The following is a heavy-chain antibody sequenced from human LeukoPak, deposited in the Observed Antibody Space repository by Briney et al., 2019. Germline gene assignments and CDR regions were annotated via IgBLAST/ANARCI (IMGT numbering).Heavy chain of an antibody. CDR1: GFTFSSYS. D-gene: IGHD5-18*01. CDR3: AKNVDTTMVPNY. J-gene: IGHJ4*02. V-gene: IGHV3-48*01. CDR2: ISTSTTTI. Sequence: GGSLRLSCEASGFTFSSYSMNWVRQAPGKGLEWISYISTSTTTIYYANSVKGRFTISRDNAKKSLYLQMNSLRAEDTAVYYCAKNVDTTMVPNYWGQGTLVTVSS.